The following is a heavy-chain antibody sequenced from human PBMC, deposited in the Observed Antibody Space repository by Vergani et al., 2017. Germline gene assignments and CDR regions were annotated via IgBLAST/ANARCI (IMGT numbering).Heavy chain of an antibody. CDR1: GFTVSSNY. V-gene: IGHV3-53*02. CDR3: AISYYSYYYMDV. Sequence: EVQLVNTGGGLIQPGGSLRLSCAASGFTVSSNYMSWVRQAPGKGLEWVSIIYSGGSSFYTDCVKGRFTVSRDSSKNTLYLQMNSLRAEDTAIYYCAISYYSYYYMDVWGKGTTVTVSS. D-gene: IGHD3-16*02. CDR2: IYSGGSS. J-gene: IGHJ6*03.